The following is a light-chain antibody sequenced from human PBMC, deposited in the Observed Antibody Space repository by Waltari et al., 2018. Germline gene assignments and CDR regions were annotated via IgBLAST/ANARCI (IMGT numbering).Light chain of an antibody. CDR2: INN. V-gene: IGLV1-44*01. Sequence: QSVLTQPPSASGTPGHRVTISRSGSSSNIGSNTANWYQQPPGTAPKLLIYINNQRPSGVPDRFSGSKSGTSASLAISGLQSEDEADYYCAAWDDSLNGVVFGGGTKLTVL. J-gene: IGLJ2*01. CDR3: AAWDDSLNGVV. CDR1: SSNIGSNT.